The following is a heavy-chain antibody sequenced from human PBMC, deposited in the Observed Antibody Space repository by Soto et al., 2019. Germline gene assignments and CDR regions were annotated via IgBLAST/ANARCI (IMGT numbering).Heavy chain of an antibody. J-gene: IGHJ5*02. D-gene: IGHD3-10*01. CDR2: INPNSGGT. CDR3: ASTIRGYYGSGSYYP. Sequence: ASVKVSCKASGYTFTGYYMHWVRQAPGQGLEWMGWINPNSGGTNYAQKFQGRVTMTRDTSISTAYMELSRLRSDDTAVYCCASTIRGYYGSGSYYPWGQGTLVTVSS. V-gene: IGHV1-2*02. CDR1: GYTFTGYY.